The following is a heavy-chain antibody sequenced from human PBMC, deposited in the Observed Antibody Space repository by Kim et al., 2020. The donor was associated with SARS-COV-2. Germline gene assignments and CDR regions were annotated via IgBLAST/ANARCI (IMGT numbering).Heavy chain of an antibody. CDR2: INSDGSST. Sequence: GGSLRLSCAASGFTFSSYWMHWVRQAPGKGLVWVSRINSDGSSTSYADSVKGRFTISSDNAKNTLYLQMNSLRAEDTAVYYCARVGRSYGSIFERGAEYYFDYWGQGTLVTVSS. J-gene: IGHJ4*02. D-gene: IGHD5-18*01. CDR1: GFTFSSYW. V-gene: IGHV3-74*01. CDR3: ARVGRSYGSIFERGAEYYFDY.